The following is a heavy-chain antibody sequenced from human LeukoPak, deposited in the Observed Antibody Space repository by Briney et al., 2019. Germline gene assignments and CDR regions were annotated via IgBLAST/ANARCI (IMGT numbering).Heavy chain of an antibody. CDR2: IYYSGST. Sequence: SETLSLTCTVSSGSISSYYWSWIRQPPGKGLEWIGSIYYSGSTYYNPSLKSRVTISVDTSKNQFSLKLSSVTAADTAVYYCARKVVFDLWGRGTLVTVSS. D-gene: IGHD2-15*01. CDR3: ARKVVFDL. V-gene: IGHV4-59*05. CDR1: SGSISSYY. J-gene: IGHJ2*01.